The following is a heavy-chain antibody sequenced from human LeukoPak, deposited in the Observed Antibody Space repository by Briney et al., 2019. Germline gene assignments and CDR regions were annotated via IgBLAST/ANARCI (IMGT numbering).Heavy chain of an antibody. V-gene: IGHV3-30*02. CDR3: AKDPRPIAAAGGGFDP. J-gene: IGHJ5*02. CDR2: IRYDGSNK. CDR1: GFTFSSYG. Sequence: GRSLRLSCADSGFTFSSYGMHWVRQAPGKGLEWVAFIRYDGSNKYYADSVKGRFTISRDNSKNTLYLQMNSLRAEDTAVYYCAKDPRPIAAAGGGFDPWGQGTLVTVSS. D-gene: IGHD6-13*01.